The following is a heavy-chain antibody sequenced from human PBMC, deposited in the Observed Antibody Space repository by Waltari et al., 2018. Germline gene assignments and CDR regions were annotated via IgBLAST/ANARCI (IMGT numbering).Heavy chain of an antibody. CDR1: GYTFTDYY. CDR3: ARPRAVPNYYAMDV. D-gene: IGHD4-4*01. J-gene: IGHJ6*02. V-gene: IGHV1-2*02. Sequence: QVQLVQSGAEVKKPGASVKVSCKASGYTFTDYYIHWVRQAPGQGPEWMGWNSPDGGATRYAPMFQGRVTLTTDASVATAYMELSSLRSDDSAVYYCARPRAVPNYYAMDVWGQGTTVTVSS. CDR2: NSPDGGAT.